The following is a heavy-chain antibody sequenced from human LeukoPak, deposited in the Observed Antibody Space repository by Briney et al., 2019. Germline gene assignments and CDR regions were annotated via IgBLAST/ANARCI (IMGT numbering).Heavy chain of an antibody. CDR2: INHSGST. Sequence: SQTLSLTCTVSGGSISSYYWSWIRQPPGKGLEWIGEINHSGSTNYNPSLKSRVTISVDTSKNQFSLKLSSVTAADTAVYYCARNNGMIVWYWGQGTLVTVSS. D-gene: IGHD3-22*01. CDR1: GGSISSYY. CDR3: ARNNGMIVWY. J-gene: IGHJ4*02. V-gene: IGHV4-34*01.